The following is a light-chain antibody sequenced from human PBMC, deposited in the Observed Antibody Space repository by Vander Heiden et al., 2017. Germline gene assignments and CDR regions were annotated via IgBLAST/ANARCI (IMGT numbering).Light chain of an antibody. CDR3: AAWDDSLSGPV. CDR2: SNI. Sequence: QSVLTQPPSASGTPGPRVTISWSGSSAHIGSNYVYWYQQPPGTAPKLLIYSNIQRPSGVPDRFSGSKSGTSASLAISGLRSEDEADYYCAAWDDSLSGPVFGGGTKLTVL. J-gene: IGLJ3*02. CDR1: SAHIGSNY. V-gene: IGLV1-47*02.